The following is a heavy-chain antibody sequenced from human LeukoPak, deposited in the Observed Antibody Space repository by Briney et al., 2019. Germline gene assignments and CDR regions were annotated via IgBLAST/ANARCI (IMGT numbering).Heavy chain of an antibody. CDR1: GFTFSSYA. Sequence: GGSLRLSCAASGFTFSSYAMSWVRQAPGKGLEWVSVISGSGVSTYYADSVKGRFTISRDNSKNTLYLQMNSLRVEDTAVYYCAKAPRYNWNSGLGYWGQGTLVTVSS. J-gene: IGHJ4*02. D-gene: IGHD1-20*01. CDR2: ISGSGVST. CDR3: AKAPRYNWNSGLGY. V-gene: IGHV3-23*01.